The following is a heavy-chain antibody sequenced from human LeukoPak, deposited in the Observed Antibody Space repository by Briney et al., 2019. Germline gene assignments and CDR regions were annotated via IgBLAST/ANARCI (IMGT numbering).Heavy chain of an antibody. D-gene: IGHD4-23*01. Sequence: GGSLRLSCSASGFTFSSHALHWVRQAPGKGLEYVSAISSSGGSTYYADSVKGRFTISRDNSKNTLYLQMNSLRAEDTAVYYCASLNSYGGNSYYYYGMDVWGQGTTVTVSS. CDR2: ISSSGGST. CDR3: ASLNSYGGNSYYYYGMDV. V-gene: IGHV3-64*04. J-gene: IGHJ6*02. CDR1: GFTFSSHA.